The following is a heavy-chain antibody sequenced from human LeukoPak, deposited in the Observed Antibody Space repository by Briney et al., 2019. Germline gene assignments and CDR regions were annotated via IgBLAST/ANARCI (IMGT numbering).Heavy chain of an antibody. V-gene: IGHV3-23*01. D-gene: IGHD5-24*01. CDR2: ISGSGGST. CDR1: GFTFSSYA. Sequence: GGSLRLSCAASGFTFSSYAMSWVRQAPGKGLEWVSAISGSGGSTYYADSVKGRFTISRDNSKNTLYLQLNSLRAEDTAVYYCAESRRLDLLDYWGQGALVTVSS. CDR3: AESRRLDLLDY. J-gene: IGHJ4*02.